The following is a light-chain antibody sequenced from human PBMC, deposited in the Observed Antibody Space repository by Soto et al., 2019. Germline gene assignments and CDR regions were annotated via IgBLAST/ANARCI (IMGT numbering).Light chain of an antibody. J-gene: IGKJ4*01. Sequence: EIVLTQSPATLSVSPGEMATLSCRATQSLTNYLAWYQQKPDQTPMLLIYGISTTATDIPARFSGSGCGTGFTLNISGLQSEAFAVSYDEQYYNWPPSVGGGTMVVIK. CDR2: GIS. CDR1: QSLTNY. V-gene: IGKV3-15*01. CDR3: EQYYNWPPS.